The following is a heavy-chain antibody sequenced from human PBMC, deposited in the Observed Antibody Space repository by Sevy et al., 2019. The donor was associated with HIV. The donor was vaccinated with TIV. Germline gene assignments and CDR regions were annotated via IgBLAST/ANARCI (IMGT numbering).Heavy chain of an antibody. Sequence: GGSLILSCAASGFTFSSYGMHWVRQAPGKGLEWVAVISYDGSNKYYADSVKGRFTISRDNSKNTLYLQMNSLRAEDTAVYYCAKDDDYYDSSGYSMDVWGQGTTVTVSS. CDR3: AKDDDYYDSSGYSMDV. D-gene: IGHD3-22*01. CDR1: GFTFSSYG. J-gene: IGHJ6*02. CDR2: ISYDGSNK. V-gene: IGHV3-30*18.